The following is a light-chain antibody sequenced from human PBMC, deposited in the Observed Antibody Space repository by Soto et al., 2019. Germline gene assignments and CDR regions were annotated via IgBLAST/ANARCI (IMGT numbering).Light chain of an antibody. J-gene: IGKJ1*01. CDR2: GAS. V-gene: IGKV3-15*01. CDR1: EGVXSN. CDR3: QQYSRCPPWT. Sequence: THSAGTLSLSPGERSTLSCRASEGVXSNLAWYQTKPGQAPRLLSXGASARATGIPARFIGTGSGTEFTLTISNLQSEEFAVYFCQQYSRCPPWTFGQGTKVDIK.